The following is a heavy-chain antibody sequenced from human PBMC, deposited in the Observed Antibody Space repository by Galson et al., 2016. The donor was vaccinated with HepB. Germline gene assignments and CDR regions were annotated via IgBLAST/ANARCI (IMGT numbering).Heavy chain of an antibody. D-gene: IGHD4-11*01. Sequence: SVKVSCKASGYRFFTYGISWVRQAPGQGLEWLGWISANSGNTIYAQKFQDRVTMTRETSASTVYMDLRSLRSDDTAVYYCARDVQFRFDYWGQGTLVTVSS. CDR2: ISANSGNT. CDR1: GYRFFTYG. J-gene: IGHJ4*02. CDR3: ARDVQFRFDY. V-gene: IGHV1-18*04.